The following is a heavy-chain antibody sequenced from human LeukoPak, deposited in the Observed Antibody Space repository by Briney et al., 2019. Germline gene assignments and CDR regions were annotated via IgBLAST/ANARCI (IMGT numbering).Heavy chain of an antibody. J-gene: IGHJ4*02. Sequence: GGSLRLSCAASGFTFSSYGMHWVRQAPGKGLEWVAVISYDGSNKYYADSVKGRFTISRDNSKNTLYLQMNSLRAEDTAVYYCAKDLRIGYSYGYERPGIFDYWGQGTLVTVSS. V-gene: IGHV3-30*18. CDR3: AKDLRIGYSYGYERPGIFDY. D-gene: IGHD5-18*01. CDR1: GFTFSSYG. CDR2: ISYDGSNK.